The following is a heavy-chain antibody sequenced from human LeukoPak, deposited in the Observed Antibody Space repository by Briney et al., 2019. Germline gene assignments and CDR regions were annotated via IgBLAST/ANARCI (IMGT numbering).Heavy chain of an antibody. CDR3: ARDLSGIVVVPAAIAPAFDI. Sequence: GRSLRLSCAASGFTFRSYDMHWVRQAPGKGLEWVAVISYDGSNKYYADSVKGRFTISRDNSKNTLYLQMNSLRAEDTAVYYCARDLSGIVVVPAAIAPAFDIWGQGTMVTVSS. CDR2: ISYDGSNK. CDR1: GFTFRSYD. V-gene: IGHV3-30*04. D-gene: IGHD2-2*02. J-gene: IGHJ3*02.